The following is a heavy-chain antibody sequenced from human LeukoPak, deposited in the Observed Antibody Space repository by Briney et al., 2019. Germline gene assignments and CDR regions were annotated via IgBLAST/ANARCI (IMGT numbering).Heavy chain of an antibody. J-gene: IGHJ6*04. Sequence: SVKFSCKASGGTFSSYAISWVRQATGQGLEWMGGIIPIFGTANYAQKFQGRVTITADESTSTAYMELSSLRSEDTAVYYCAREGVEQWLVGRLDVWGKGTTVTVSS. CDR3: AREGVEQWLVGRLDV. V-gene: IGHV1-69*01. D-gene: IGHD6-19*01. CDR2: IIPIFGTA. CDR1: GGTFSSYA.